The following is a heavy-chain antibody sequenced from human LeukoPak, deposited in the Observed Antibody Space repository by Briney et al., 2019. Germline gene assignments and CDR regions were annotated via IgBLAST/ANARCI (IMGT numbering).Heavy chain of an antibody. CDR1: GGSFSGYY. V-gene: IGHV4-34*01. CDR2: INHSGST. Sequence: SETLSLTCAVYGGSFSGYYWSWIRQPPGKGLEWIGEINHSGSTNYNPSLKSRVTISVDTSKNQFSLKLSSVTAADTAVYYCARVLDYSNYYYYGMDVWGQGTTVTVSS. CDR3: ARVLDYSNYYYYGMDV. D-gene: IGHD4-11*01. J-gene: IGHJ6*02.